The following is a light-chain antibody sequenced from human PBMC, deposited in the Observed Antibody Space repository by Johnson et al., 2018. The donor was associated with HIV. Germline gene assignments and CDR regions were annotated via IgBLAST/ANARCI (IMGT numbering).Light chain of an antibody. CDR2: DNN. J-gene: IGLJ1*01. Sequence: QPVLTQPPSVSAAPGQKVTISCSGSSSNIGNNYVSWYQQVPGAAPKLLIYDNNRRPSGIPDRFSGSKSGTSATLAITGLQTGDEADYYCGTWDSSLSAHYVFGTGTKVTVL. V-gene: IGLV1-51*01. CDR3: GTWDSSLSAHYV. CDR1: SSNIGNNY.